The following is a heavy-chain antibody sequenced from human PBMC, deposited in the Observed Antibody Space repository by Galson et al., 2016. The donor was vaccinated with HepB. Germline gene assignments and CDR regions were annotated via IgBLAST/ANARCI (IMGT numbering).Heavy chain of an antibody. J-gene: IGHJ5*02. Sequence: SLRLSCAASGFIFSIYAMNWVRQAPGKGLEWVSTIMHSGATTYYADSVRGRFTVSRDNFRNTLYLQMNNLRPEDTAVYYCSKDFGWEVCGSSGPWGQGALVTGST. D-gene: IGHD3-22*01. CDR3: SKDFGWEVCGSSGP. CDR2: IMHSGATT. V-gene: IGHV3-23*01. CDR1: GFIFSIYA.